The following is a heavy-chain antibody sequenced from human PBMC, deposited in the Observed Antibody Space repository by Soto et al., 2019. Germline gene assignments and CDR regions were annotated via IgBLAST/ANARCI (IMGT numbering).Heavy chain of an antibody. CDR1: GYTFTSYD. Sequence: QVQLVQSGAEVKKPGASVKVSCKASGYTFTSYDINWVRQATGQGLEWMGWMNPNSGNTGYAQKFQGRVTMTSNTSISTAYMEVSSLGSEDTAVYYCARKGGSRRANWFDPWGQGNLVTVSS. CDR2: MNPNSGNT. V-gene: IGHV1-8*01. J-gene: IGHJ5*02. D-gene: IGHD6-13*01. CDR3: ARKGGSRRANWFDP.